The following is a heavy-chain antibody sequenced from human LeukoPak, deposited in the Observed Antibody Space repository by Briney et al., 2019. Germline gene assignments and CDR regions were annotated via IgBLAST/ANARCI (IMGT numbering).Heavy chain of an antibody. D-gene: IGHD5-12*01. Sequence: GESLKISCKASGYTYTSYWIGWVRQMPGKGLDWMGFIYPGDSDTRYSPSLQGQVTSSADKYINTAYLQWGSLKASDTAMYYCARSGYYFDYWGRGTLVSVS. CDR1: GYTYTSYW. CDR2: IYPGDSDT. V-gene: IGHV5-51*01. CDR3: ARSGYYFDY. J-gene: IGHJ4*02.